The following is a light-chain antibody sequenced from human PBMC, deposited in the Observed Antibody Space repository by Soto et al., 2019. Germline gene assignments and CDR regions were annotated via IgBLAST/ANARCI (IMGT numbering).Light chain of an antibody. J-gene: IGKJ5*01. V-gene: IGKV3-20*01. CDR2: VAS. Sequence: EILLTQSPGTLSLSPGERGTLSCRASQSVSSGYLAWYQQKPCHAPRLLIYVASTRATGIPARFSGSGSGTDFTLTLSTLEPADFAVYYCQQYGSSFGHGTRLEIK. CDR3: QQYGSS. CDR1: QSVSSGY.